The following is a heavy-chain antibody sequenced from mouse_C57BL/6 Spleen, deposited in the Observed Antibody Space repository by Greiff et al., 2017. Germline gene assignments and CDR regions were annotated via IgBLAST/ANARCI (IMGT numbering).Heavy chain of an antibody. D-gene: IGHD1-1*01. CDR1: GYTFTDYE. CDR2: IDPETGGT. CDR3: TSYYYGSRYFDV. Sequence: QVQLKQSGAELVRPGASVTLSCKASGYTFTDYEMHWVKQTPVHGLEWIGAIDPETGGTAYNQKFKGKAILTADKSSSTAYMELRSLTSEDSAVYYCTSYYYGSRYFDVWGTGTTVTVSS. V-gene: IGHV1-15*01. J-gene: IGHJ1*03.